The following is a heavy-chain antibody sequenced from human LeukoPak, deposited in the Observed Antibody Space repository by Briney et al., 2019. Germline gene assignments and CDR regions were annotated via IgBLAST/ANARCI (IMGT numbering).Heavy chain of an antibody. Sequence: GGSLRLSCAASGFTFSSYSMNWVRQAPGKGLEWVSYISSSSSTIYYADSVKGRFTISRDNAKNSLYLQMNSLRAEDTAVYYCARAGADLYCSSTSCYPGDWFDPWGQGTLVTVSS. CDR1: GFTFSSYS. CDR3: ARAGADLYCSSTSCYPGDWFDP. J-gene: IGHJ5*02. V-gene: IGHV3-48*01. CDR2: ISSSSSTI. D-gene: IGHD2-2*01.